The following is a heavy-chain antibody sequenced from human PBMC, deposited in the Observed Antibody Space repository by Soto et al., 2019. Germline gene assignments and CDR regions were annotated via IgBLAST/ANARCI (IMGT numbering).Heavy chain of an antibody. Sequence: QVQLVQSGAEVKKPGSSVKVSCKASGGTFISYAISWVRQAPGQGLEWMGGIIPIFGTANYAQKFQGRVTITADESTSTAYMELSSLRSEDTAVYYCARDREMATIKGFNYWGQGTLVTVSS. CDR2: IIPIFGTA. V-gene: IGHV1-69*01. J-gene: IGHJ4*02. CDR3: ARDREMATIKGFNY. CDR1: GGTFISYA. D-gene: IGHD5-12*01.